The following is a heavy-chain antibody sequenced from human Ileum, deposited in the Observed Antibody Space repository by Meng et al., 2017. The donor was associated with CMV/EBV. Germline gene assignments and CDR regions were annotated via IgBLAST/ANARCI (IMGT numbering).Heavy chain of an antibody. CDR3: AKDRFGSGSSTTYYYYGMDV. CDR1: EYTIISFG. CDR2: IRYDGSNK. D-gene: IGHD3-10*01. J-gene: IGHJ6*02. Sequence: GGSLRLSCAASEYTIISFGMHWARPAPGQGLEWVSFIRYDGSNKYYADCVKGRFTISRDNSKNMVFLQMNSLRPEDTAVYYCAKDRFGSGSSTTYYYYGMDVWGQGTTVTVSS. V-gene: IGHV3-30*02.